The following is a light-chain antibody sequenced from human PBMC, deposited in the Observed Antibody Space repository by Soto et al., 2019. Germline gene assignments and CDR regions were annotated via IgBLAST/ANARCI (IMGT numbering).Light chain of an antibody. CDR2: DAS. J-gene: IGKJ4*01. Sequence: EIVLTQSPATLSLSPGEGATLSCRASESVSNYVAWYQQKPGQAPRLLIYDASNRAAGVPARFSGSGSGTDFTRTISSLEPEDFAVYYCQQRTTWPLLSFGGGTRLEIK. CDR1: ESVSNY. V-gene: IGKV3-11*01. CDR3: QQRTTWPLLS.